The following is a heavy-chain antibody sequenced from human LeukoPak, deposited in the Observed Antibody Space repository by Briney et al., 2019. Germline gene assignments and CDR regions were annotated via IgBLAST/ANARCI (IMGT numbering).Heavy chain of an antibody. CDR3: ARGIEAKRRSAATCNYFDY. CDR2: ISSSSSDT. D-gene: IGHD5-12*01. J-gene: IGHJ4*02. Sequence: GGSLRLSCAPSGFTFSDYYMSWIRQAPGEGLEWVSYISSSSSDTNYVDSVKGRFTISRDSAKNSLYLQMNSLRAEDTAVYYCARGIEAKRRSAATCNYFDYWGQGTLVTVSS. V-gene: IGHV3-11*06. CDR1: GFTFSDYY.